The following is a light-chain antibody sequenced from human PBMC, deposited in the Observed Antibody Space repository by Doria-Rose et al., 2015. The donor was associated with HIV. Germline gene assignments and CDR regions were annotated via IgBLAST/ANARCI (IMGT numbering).Light chain of an antibody. J-gene: IGKJ1*01. CDR2: DGS. V-gene: IGKV3-20*01. CDR1: QSFSSTY. CDR3: HQYGTSWT. Sequence: LTQSLGTLSLSPGERATLSCRASQSFSSTYLAWYQQKPGQAPSLLIYDGSTRATGIPDRFSASGSGTDFTLTNNRLEPEDFALYYCHQYGTSWTFGQGTKVEI.